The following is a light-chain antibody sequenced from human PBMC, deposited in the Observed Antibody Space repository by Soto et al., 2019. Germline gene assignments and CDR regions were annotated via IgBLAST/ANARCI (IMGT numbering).Light chain of an antibody. J-gene: IGKJ3*01. V-gene: IGKV3-15*01. CDR1: QSVNNN. Sequence: EIVMTQSPATLSVSPGERATLSCRASQSVNNNLAWYQQKPGQAPRLLIYGASIRATGIPARFSGSESGTEFTLTISSLQSEDFAVYYCHQYNNWPLFTFGPGTKVDIK. CDR2: GAS. CDR3: HQYNNWPLFT.